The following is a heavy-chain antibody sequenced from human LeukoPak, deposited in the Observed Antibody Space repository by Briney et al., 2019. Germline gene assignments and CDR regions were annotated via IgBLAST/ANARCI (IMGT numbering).Heavy chain of an antibody. V-gene: IGHV3-30-3*01. CDR1: GFTFSSYA. D-gene: IGHD1/OR15-1a*01. Sequence: AGGSLRLSCAASGFTFSSYAMHWVRQAPGKGLEWVAVISYDGSNKYYADSVKGRFTISRDNSKNTLYLQMNSLRAEDTAVYYCARVRSPWNTYGMDVWGQGTTVTVSS. J-gene: IGHJ6*02. CDR3: ARVRSPWNTYGMDV. CDR2: ISYDGSNK.